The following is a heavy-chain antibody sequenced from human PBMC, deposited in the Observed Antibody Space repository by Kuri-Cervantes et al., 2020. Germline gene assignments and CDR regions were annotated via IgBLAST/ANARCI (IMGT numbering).Heavy chain of an antibody. J-gene: IGHJ4*02. CDR3: AKGRITMVRGVILMDYFDY. CDR1: GFTFSSYG. Sequence: GGSLRLSCAASGFTFSSYGMHWVRQAPGKGLEWVAVISHDGSNKYYADSVKGRFTISRDNSKNTLYLQMNSLRAEDTAVYYCAKGRITMVRGVILMDYFDYWGQGTLVTVSS. CDR2: ISHDGSNK. D-gene: IGHD3-10*01. V-gene: IGHV3-30*18.